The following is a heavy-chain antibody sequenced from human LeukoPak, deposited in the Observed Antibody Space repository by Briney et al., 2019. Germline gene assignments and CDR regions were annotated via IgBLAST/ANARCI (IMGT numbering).Heavy chain of an antibody. V-gene: IGHV1-69*13. CDR3: ARAPIAAAGTNNWFDP. D-gene: IGHD6-13*01. J-gene: IGHJ5*02. Sequence: SVKVSCKASGGTFSSYAISWVRQAPGQGLEWMGGIIPIFGTANYAQKFQGRVTITADESTSTAYMELSSLRSEDTAVYYCARAPIAAAGTNNWFDPWGQGTLVTVSS. CDR1: GGTFSSYA. CDR2: IIPIFGTA.